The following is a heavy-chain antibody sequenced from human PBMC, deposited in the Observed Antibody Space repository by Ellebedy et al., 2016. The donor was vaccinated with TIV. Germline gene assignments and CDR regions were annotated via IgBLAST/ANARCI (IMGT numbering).Heavy chain of an antibody. CDR2: INPSGGST. Sequence: ASVKVSXXASGYTFTSYYVHWVRQAPGQGLEWMGIINPSGGSTYYTQKFQGRLTVTRDTSTSTVYMDLSSLTSEDTALYYCARAPYRDRGDYWGQGTLVTVSS. J-gene: IGHJ4*02. V-gene: IGHV1-46*01. CDR1: GYTFTSYY. CDR3: ARAPYRDRGDY. D-gene: IGHD4-17*01.